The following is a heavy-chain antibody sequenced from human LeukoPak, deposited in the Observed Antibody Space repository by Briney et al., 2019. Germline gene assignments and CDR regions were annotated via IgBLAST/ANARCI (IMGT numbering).Heavy chain of an antibody. V-gene: IGHV4-4*02. Sequence: PSETLSLTCAVSGGSISSSNWWSWVRQPPGKGLEWIGEIYHSGSTNYNPSLKSRVTISVDKSKNQFSLKLSSVTAADTAVYYCARDQLTTVTSRHYYYYYGMDVWGQGTTVTVSS. D-gene: IGHD4-17*01. CDR1: GGSISSSNW. CDR3: ARDQLTTVTSRHYYYYYGMDV. J-gene: IGHJ6*02. CDR2: IYHSGST.